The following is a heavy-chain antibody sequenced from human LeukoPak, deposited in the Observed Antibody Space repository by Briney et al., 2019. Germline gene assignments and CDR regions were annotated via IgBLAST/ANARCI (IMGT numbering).Heavy chain of an antibody. CDR2: ISTSSSYI. D-gene: IGHD3-22*01. CDR3: ARDGGDYYDSSGYPFHH. J-gene: IGHJ1*01. V-gene: IGHV3-21*01. Sequence: PGGSLRLSCAASGFTFGSYNMNWVRQAPGKGLEWVSSISTSSSYIYYADSVKGRFTISRDNAKKSLYLQMNSLRAGDTAVYYCARDGGDYYDSSGYPFHHWGQGTLVTVSS. CDR1: GFTFGSYN.